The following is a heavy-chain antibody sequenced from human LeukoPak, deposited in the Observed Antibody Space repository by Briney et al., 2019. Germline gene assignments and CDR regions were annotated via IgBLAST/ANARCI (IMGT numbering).Heavy chain of an antibody. Sequence: GGSLRLSCAASGFTFSSYNMNWVRQAPGKGLEWVSYISSSGSTIYYADSVKGRFTISRDNAKNSLYLQMNSLRAEDTAVYYCARPGYSSGWYGFDYWGQGTLVTVSS. V-gene: IGHV3-48*03. CDR2: ISSSGSTI. CDR1: GFTFSSYN. D-gene: IGHD6-19*01. J-gene: IGHJ4*02. CDR3: ARPGYSSGWYGFDY.